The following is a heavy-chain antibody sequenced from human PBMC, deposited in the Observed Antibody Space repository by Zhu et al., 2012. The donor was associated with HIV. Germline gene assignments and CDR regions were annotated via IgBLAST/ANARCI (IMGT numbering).Heavy chain of an antibody. D-gene: IGHD5-12*01. CDR1: GFTFSNAW. J-gene: IGHJ4*02. CDR2: IQRTTDGGAT. CDR3: TTRLVTTNDY. Sequence: EVQVVESGGGLVKPGGSLRLSCAASGFTFSNAWMNWVRQAPGKGLEWVGRIQRTTDGGATQYAASVKGRFTISREDSKNTVYLQMNSLTTEDTAVYYCTTRLVTTNDYWGQGTLVTVSS. V-gene: IGHV3-15*01.